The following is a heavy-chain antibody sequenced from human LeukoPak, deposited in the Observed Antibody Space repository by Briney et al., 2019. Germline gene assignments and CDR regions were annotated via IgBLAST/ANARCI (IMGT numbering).Heavy chain of an antibody. CDR3: AKDLDCSSTSCYPDY. J-gene: IGHJ4*02. D-gene: IGHD2-2*01. V-gene: IGHV3-23*01. CDR2: ISGSGGST. Sequence: PGGSLRLSYAASGFTFSSYAMSWVRQAPGKGLEWVSAISGSGGSTYYADSVKGRFTISRDNSKNTLYLQMNSLRAEDTAVYYCAKDLDCSSTSCYPDYWGQGTLVTVSS. CDR1: GFTFSSYA.